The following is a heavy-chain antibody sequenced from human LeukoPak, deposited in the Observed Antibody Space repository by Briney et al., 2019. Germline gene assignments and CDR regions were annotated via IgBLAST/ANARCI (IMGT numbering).Heavy chain of an antibody. CDR3: ARDGAFRIYDY. CDR2: IKQDGNEK. J-gene: IGHJ4*02. D-gene: IGHD3-3*02. V-gene: IGHV3-7*01. Sequence: PGGTLRLSCAASGFTFSSYWMTWVRQATGKGLEWVASIKQDGNEKYYVDSVKGRFTISRDNARNSLYLQMSSLRADDTAVYYCARDGAFRIYDYWGQGTLVTVSS. CDR1: GFTFSSYW.